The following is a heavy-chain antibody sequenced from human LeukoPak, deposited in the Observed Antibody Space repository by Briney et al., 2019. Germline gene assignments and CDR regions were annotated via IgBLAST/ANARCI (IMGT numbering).Heavy chain of an antibody. CDR2: INPNSGGT. J-gene: IGHJ5*02. CDR3: ARGPGVGPNRWFDP. CDR1: GYTFTGYY. V-gene: IGHV1-2*04. D-gene: IGHD2-8*01. Sequence: ASVKVSCKASGYTFTGYYMHWVRQAPGQGLEWMGWINPNSGGTNYAQKFQGWVTMTRDTSISTAYMELSRLRSDDTVVYYCARGPGVGPNRWFDPWGQGTLVTVSS.